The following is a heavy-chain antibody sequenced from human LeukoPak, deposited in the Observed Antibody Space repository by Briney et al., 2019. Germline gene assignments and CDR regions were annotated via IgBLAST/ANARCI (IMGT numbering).Heavy chain of an antibody. D-gene: IGHD6-6*01. V-gene: IGHV4-39*07. Sequence: SETLSLTCTVSGGSISSSSYYWGWIRQPPGKGLEWIGSIYYSGSTYYNPSLKSRVTISVDTSKNQFSLKLSSVTAADTAVYYCARLYSSSSYFGFTVYYYMDVWGKGTTVTVSS. CDR1: GGSISSSSYY. J-gene: IGHJ6*03. CDR2: IYYSGST. CDR3: ARLYSSSSYFGFTVYYYMDV.